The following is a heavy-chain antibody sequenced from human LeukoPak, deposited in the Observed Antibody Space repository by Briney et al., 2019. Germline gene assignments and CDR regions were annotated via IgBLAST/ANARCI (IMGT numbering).Heavy chain of an antibody. D-gene: IGHD6-6*01. V-gene: IGHV1-2*02. CDR1: GYTFTSYA. CDR2: INPNSGGT. J-gene: IGHJ6*03. Sequence: ASVKVSCKASGYTFTSYAMNWVRQAPGQGLEWMGWINPNSGGTNYAQKFQGRVTMTRDTSISTAYMELSRLRSDDTAVYYCASSGDSSSAGYYYYYMDVWGKGTTVTVSS. CDR3: ASSGDSSSAGYYYYYMDV.